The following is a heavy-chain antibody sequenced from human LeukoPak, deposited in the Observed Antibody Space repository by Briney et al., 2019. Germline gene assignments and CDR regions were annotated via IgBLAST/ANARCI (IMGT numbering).Heavy chain of an antibody. J-gene: IGHJ6*02. D-gene: IGHD3-10*01. CDR3: ARQWPMSRGYYHGMDV. V-gene: IGHV4-39*01. CDR1: GGPISSSSHY. Sequence: SETLSLTCTVPGGPISSSSHYWGWIRQPPGKGLEWIGSIYYSGSTYYNPSLKSRVTISVNTSKNQFSLKLSSVTAADTAVYYCARQWPMSRGYYHGMDVWGQGTTVTVSS. CDR2: IYYSGST.